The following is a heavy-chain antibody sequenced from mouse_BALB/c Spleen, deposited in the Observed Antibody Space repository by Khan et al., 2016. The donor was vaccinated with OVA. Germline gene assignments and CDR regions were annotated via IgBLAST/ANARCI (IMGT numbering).Heavy chain of an antibody. Sequence: QIQLVQSGPELKKPGETVKISCKASGYTFTNYGMNWVKQAPGKGLKWMGWINIYTGEPTYADDFKGRFAFSLETSASTAYLEINNLKNEDTATYFCAIWNGNYWFVYWGQGTLVTVSA. CDR2: INIYTGEP. V-gene: IGHV9-3-1*01. D-gene: IGHD2-1*01. CDR1: GYTFTNYG. CDR3: AIWNGNYWFVY. J-gene: IGHJ3*01.